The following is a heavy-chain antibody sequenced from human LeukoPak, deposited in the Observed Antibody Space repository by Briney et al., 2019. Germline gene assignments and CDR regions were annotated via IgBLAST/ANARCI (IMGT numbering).Heavy chain of an antibody. CDR3: ARGRSRVAEGGLVVPAAISRFDAFDI. CDR1: GGSISSYY. V-gene: IGHV4-59*01. J-gene: IGHJ3*02. D-gene: IGHD2-2*02. Sequence: PSETLSLTCTVSGGSISSYYWSWIRQPPGKGLEWIGYIYYSGSTNYNPSLKSRVTISVDTSKNQFSLKLSSVTAADTAVYYCARGRSRVAEGGLVVPAAISRFDAFDIWGQGTMVTVSS. CDR2: IYYSGST.